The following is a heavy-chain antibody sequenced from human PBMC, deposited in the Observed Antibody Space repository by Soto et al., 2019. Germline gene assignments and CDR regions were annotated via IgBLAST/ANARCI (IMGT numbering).Heavy chain of an antibody. CDR1: GFTFSSYG. CDR3: ARDHTSYSSSWFYGMDV. Sequence: PGGSLRLSCAASGFTFSSYGMHWVRQAPGKGLEWVAVIWYDGSNKYYADSVKGRFTISRDNSKNTLYLQMNSLRAEDTAVYYCARDHTSYSSSWFYGMDVWGQGTTVTVSS. D-gene: IGHD6-13*01. V-gene: IGHV3-33*08. CDR2: IWYDGSNK. J-gene: IGHJ6*02.